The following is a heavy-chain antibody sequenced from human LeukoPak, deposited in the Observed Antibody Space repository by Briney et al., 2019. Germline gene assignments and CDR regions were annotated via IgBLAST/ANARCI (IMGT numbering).Heavy chain of an antibody. CDR3: ATDRLSPFYGDYVWEDY. Sequence: ASVKVSCKVSGYTLTELSMHWVRQAPGKGLEWMGGFDPEDGETIYAQKFQGRVTITEDTSTDTAYMELSSLRSEDTAVYYCATDRLSPFYGDYVWEDYWGQGTLVTVSS. D-gene: IGHD4-17*01. V-gene: IGHV1-24*01. CDR2: FDPEDGET. J-gene: IGHJ4*02. CDR1: GYTLTELS.